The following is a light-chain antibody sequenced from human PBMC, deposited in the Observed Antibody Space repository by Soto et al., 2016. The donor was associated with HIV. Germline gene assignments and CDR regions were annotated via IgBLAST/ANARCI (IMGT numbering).Light chain of an antibody. CDR1: RPISSY. J-gene: IGKJ2*01. CDR2: AAS. V-gene: IGKV1-39*01. CDR3: QQSQSIPRT. Sequence: DIQMTQSPSSLSASVGDRVTITCRASRPISSYLNWYQQTPGKAPKLLIFAASSLQGGVPARFSGSGSGTEFTLTISVCNLKILEFYYCQQSQSIPRTFGQGTKLEIK.